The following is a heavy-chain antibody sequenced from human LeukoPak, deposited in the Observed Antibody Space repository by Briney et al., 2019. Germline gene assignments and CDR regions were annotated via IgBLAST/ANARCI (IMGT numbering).Heavy chain of an antibody. V-gene: IGHV3-33*01. Sequence: PSGGSLRLSCASSGFTFSSYGMPWVRQAPGKGLEWVAVIWYDGNNKYYADPVQGRFTIYRDNSQKPLYLPMNTLRAEDTTVYYCPRSPGCSSTSCYSPGWFDPWGQGTLVTVSS. D-gene: IGHD2-2*01. CDR3: PRSPGCSSTSCYSPGWFDP. CDR1: GFTFSSYG. CDR2: IWYDGNNK. J-gene: IGHJ5*02.